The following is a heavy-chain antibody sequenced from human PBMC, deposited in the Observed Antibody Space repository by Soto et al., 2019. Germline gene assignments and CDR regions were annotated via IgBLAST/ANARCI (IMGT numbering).Heavy chain of an antibody. CDR2: ISSNGGST. Sequence: PWWSLRLSCSVFVFTFSNYAMHWVRQAPGKGLQYVSSISSNGGSTYYADSVKGRFTISRDNSKNTLYLQMSSLRVEDTAVYYCVKDRYVDYWGQGNLVTVSS. J-gene: IGHJ4*02. CDR1: VFTFSNYA. CDR3: VKDRYVDY. V-gene: IGHV3-64D*06.